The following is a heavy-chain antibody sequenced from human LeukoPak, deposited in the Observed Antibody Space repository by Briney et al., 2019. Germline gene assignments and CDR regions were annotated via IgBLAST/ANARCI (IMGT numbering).Heavy chain of an antibody. CDR2: IYYSGST. CDR1: GGSISSYY. V-gene: IGHV4-59*01. J-gene: IGHJ6*04. Sequence: SETLSLTCTVSGGSISSYYWSWIRQPPGKGLEWIGYIYYSGSTNYNPSLKSRVTISVDTSKNQFSLKLSSVTAADTALYYCARGHGSAWMDVWGKGTTVTVSS. CDR3: ARGHGSAWMDV. D-gene: IGHD3-10*01.